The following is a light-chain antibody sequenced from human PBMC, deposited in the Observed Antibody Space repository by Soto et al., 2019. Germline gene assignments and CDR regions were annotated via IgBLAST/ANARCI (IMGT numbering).Light chain of an antibody. V-gene: IGKV3-20*01. CDR2: GAS. CDR3: HRYVTTPT. Sequence: EIVLTQSPGILSLSPGERATLSCRASQSLAANYLAWYQQKPGQAPRLLISGASSRATGIPVRFSGSEYGTDFDLTISRQAHEDSAVYPCHRYVTTPTCGRGINVEIK. J-gene: IGKJ3*01. CDR1: QSLAANY.